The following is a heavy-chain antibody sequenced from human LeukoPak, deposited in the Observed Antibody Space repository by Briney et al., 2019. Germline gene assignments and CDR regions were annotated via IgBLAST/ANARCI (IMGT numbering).Heavy chain of an antibody. Sequence: PGGSLRLSCAASGFTFSSYAMHWVRQAPGKGLEHVSAISSNGGSTYYANSVKGRFTISRDNSKNTLYLQMGSLRAEDMAVYYCARARRDGYNRPFDYWGQGTLVTVSS. D-gene: IGHD5-24*01. J-gene: IGHJ4*02. CDR1: GFTFSSYA. CDR2: ISSNGGST. V-gene: IGHV3-64*01. CDR3: ARARRDGYNRPFDY.